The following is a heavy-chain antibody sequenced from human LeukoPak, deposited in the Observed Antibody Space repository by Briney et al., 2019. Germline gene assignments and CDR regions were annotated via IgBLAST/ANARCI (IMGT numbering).Heavy chain of an antibody. CDR2: INPNSGST. CDR3: ARVGIDDY. Sequence: ASVKVSCKASGYTFTGYYMHWVRQAPGQGLEWMGWINPNSGSTSYALKFQGRVTMTRDTSTSTVYMELSSLRSEDTAVYYCARVGIDDYWGQGTLVTVSS. D-gene: IGHD2-21*01. V-gene: IGHV1-46*01. J-gene: IGHJ4*02. CDR1: GYTFTGYY.